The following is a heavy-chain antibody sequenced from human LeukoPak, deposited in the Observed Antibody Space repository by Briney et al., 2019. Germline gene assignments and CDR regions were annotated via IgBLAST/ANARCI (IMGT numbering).Heavy chain of an antibody. J-gene: IGHJ4*02. CDR3: AEDQGAWIRLWCPFDY. CDR2: ISNTGSYI. Sequence: GGSLRLSCAASGFTFSRYSMNWVRQAPGKGLEWVSSISNTGSYISYAEFVKGRFSISRDNAKNSLYLQMNSLRAEDMAVYYCAEDQGAWIRLWCPFDYWGQGTLVTVSS. V-gene: IGHV3-21*01. CDR1: GFTFSRYS. D-gene: IGHD5-18*01.